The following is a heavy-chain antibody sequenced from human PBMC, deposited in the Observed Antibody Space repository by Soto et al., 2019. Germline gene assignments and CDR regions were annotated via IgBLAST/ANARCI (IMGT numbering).Heavy chain of an antibody. D-gene: IGHD6-19*01. J-gene: IGHJ4*02. CDR1: GYGFTSYW. Sequence: GESLKISCKGSGYGFTSYWIGWVRQMPGKGLEWMGIIYPGDSDTRYSPSFQGQVTISADKSISTAYLQWSSLKASDTAMYYCARPSSGWNRYVENWGQGTLVTVSS. CDR2: IYPGDSDT. V-gene: IGHV5-51*01. CDR3: ARPSSGWNRYVEN.